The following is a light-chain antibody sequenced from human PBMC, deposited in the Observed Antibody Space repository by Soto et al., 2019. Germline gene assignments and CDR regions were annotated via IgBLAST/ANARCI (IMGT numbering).Light chain of an antibody. V-gene: IGLV2-14*01. CDR1: SSDVGAYNH. CDR3: SSYTSSTSFY. J-gene: IGLJ1*01. CDR2: DVT. Sequence: QSVLTQPASVSGSPGQSITISCTGTSSDVGAYNHVSWYQQHPGKAPKLMIYDVTNRPSGVSNRFSGSKSGNTASLTISGLQAEDEADYYCSSYTSSTSFYFGTGTKVTVL.